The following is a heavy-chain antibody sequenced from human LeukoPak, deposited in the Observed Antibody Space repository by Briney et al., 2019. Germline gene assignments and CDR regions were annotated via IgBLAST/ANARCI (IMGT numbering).Heavy chain of an antibody. CDR1: GFIFRDYG. J-gene: IGHJ4*02. Sequence: GGSLRLSCATSGFIFRDYGMSWVRQAPGKGLEWVSAISDAGTTYYADSVKGRFTISRDNSENTMYLQMNYLRAEDTAVYYCAKTPYLYDSRGYYTGDYWGQGTLVTVSS. D-gene: IGHD3-22*01. CDR3: AKTPYLYDSRGYYTGDY. CDR2: ISDAGTT. V-gene: IGHV3-23*01.